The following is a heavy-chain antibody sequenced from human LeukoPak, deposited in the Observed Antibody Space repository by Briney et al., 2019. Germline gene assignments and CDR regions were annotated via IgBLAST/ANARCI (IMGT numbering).Heavy chain of an antibody. J-gene: IGHJ3*02. CDR1: GFTFTSCA. D-gene: IGHD3-3*01. Sequence: GGSLRLSCAASGFTFTSCAMSWVRQAPGKGLEWVSTTNGRGGSIYYTDSVKGRFTISRDNSKNMLYLQMNSLRAEDTAIYFCAKGVGVVASRDAFDIWGQGTMVTVSS. V-gene: IGHV3-23*01. CDR2: TNGRGGSI. CDR3: AKGVGVVASRDAFDI.